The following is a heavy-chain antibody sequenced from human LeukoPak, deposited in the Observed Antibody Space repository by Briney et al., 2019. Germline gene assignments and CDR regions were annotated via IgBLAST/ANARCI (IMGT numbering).Heavy chain of an antibody. D-gene: IGHD1/OR15-1a*01. J-gene: IGHJ4*02. CDR1: GYTFTSYG. Sequence: ASVKVSCKASGYTFTSYGISWVRQAPGRGLEWMGWISAYNGNTNYAQKLQGRVTMTTDTSTSTAHMELRSLRSDDTAVYYCARENKLVSFDYWGQGTLVTVSS. CDR3: ARENKLVSFDY. CDR2: ISAYNGNT. V-gene: IGHV1-18*01.